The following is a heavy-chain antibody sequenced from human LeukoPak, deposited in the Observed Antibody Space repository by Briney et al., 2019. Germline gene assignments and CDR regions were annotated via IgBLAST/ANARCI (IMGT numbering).Heavy chain of an antibody. CDR2: ISSSGSTI. D-gene: IGHD2-2*01. J-gene: IGHJ5*02. V-gene: IGHV3-48*03. CDR1: GFTFSSHE. Sequence: PGGSLRLSCAASGFTFSSHEMNWVRQAPGEGLEWVSYISSSGSTIYYADSVKGRFTISRDNAKNSLYLQMNSPRAEDTAVYYCARGVNIVVVPAAPNGWFDPWGQGTLVTVSS. CDR3: ARGVNIVVVPAAPNGWFDP.